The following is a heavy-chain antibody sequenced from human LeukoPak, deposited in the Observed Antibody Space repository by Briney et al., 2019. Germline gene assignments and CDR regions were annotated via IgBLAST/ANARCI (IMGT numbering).Heavy chain of an antibody. CDR1: GYSFTSYW. Sequence: GESLKISCKGSGYSFTSYWIGWVRQMPGKGLEWMGIIYPGDSDTRYSPSFQGQVAISADKSISTAYLQWSSLKASDTAMYYCAREVFLDDSSGYQEGFDAFDIWGQGTMVTVSS. CDR3: AREVFLDDSSGYQEGFDAFDI. D-gene: IGHD3-22*01. CDR2: IYPGDSDT. J-gene: IGHJ3*02. V-gene: IGHV5-51*01.